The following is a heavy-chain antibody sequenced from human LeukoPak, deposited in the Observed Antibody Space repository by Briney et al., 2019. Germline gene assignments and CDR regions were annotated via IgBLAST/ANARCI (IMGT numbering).Heavy chain of an antibody. Sequence: GGSLRLSCAASGFTFDDYAMHWVRQAPGKGLEWVSLISWDGGSTYYADSVKGRFTISRDNAKKSLYLQMNSLRAEDTAVYYCARDPARYCSSTSCYNDIWGQGTMVTVSS. V-gene: IGHV3-43D*03. CDR1: GFTFDDYA. CDR3: ARDPARYCSSTSCYNDI. D-gene: IGHD2-2*01. CDR2: ISWDGGST. J-gene: IGHJ3*02.